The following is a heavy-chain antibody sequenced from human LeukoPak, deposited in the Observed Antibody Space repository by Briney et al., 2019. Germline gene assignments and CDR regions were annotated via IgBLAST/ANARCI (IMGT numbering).Heavy chain of an antibody. J-gene: IGHJ6*03. CDR3: V. Sequence: IPSETLSLTCTVSGGSISSSGYYWGWIRQPPGKGLEWIGSIYYRGSTYYSPSLKSRVTISVDTFKNQFSLNRISVTAADTAYYMDVWGKRTTVTGSS. CDR2: IYYRGST. CDR1: GGSISSSGYY. V-gene: IGHV4-39*07.